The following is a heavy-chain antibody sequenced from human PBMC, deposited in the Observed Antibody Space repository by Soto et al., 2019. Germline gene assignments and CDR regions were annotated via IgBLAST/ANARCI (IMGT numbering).Heavy chain of an antibody. CDR2: TFSGGNT. Sequence: ELQLVETGGGLIQTGGSLRLSGAASGFSISSNYIAWVRQPPGKGLEWVSTTFSGGNTEYAASVKGRCSISRDNYKNTLYLQMDNLRVEDTAVYYCARKPPSAIQGWAFGMDVWGQGTTVSVSS. CDR1: GFSISSNY. CDR3: ARKPPSAIQGWAFGMDV. J-gene: IGHJ6*02. D-gene: IGHD2-21*01. V-gene: IGHV3-53*02.